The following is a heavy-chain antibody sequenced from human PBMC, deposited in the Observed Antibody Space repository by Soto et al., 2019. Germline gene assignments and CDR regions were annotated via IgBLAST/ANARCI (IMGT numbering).Heavy chain of an antibody. D-gene: IGHD6-19*01. Sequence: SETLSLTCAVSGASISSEQYWTWVRQPPGKGLEWIGDIHHSGSTNNNPSFRSRLIMSVDTSKNQFSLNLNSVTAADTAVYYCARSFGWYAIDQWGQGTLVTVS. V-gene: IGHV4-4*02. CDR2: IHHSGST. CDR1: GASISSEQY. J-gene: IGHJ4*02. CDR3: ARSFGWYAIDQ.